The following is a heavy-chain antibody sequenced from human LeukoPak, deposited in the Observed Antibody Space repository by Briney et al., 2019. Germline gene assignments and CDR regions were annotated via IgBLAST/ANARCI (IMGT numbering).Heavy chain of an antibody. V-gene: IGHV5-51*01. Sequence: GESLKISCKGSGYSFTSYWIGWVRQMPGKGLEWMGIIYPGDSDTRYSPSFQGRVTISADKSISTAYLQWSSLKASDTAMYYCARRYYGSGSYYAFDIWGQGTMVTVSS. D-gene: IGHD3-10*01. CDR1: GYSFTSYW. CDR3: ARRYYGSGSYYAFDI. J-gene: IGHJ3*02. CDR2: IYPGDSDT.